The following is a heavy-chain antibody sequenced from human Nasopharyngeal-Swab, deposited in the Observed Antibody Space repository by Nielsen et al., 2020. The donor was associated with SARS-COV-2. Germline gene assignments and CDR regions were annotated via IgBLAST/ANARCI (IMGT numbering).Heavy chain of an antibody. D-gene: IGHD5-12*01. CDR2: SDYSGST. J-gene: IGHJ5*02. Sequence: SETLSLTCTASGGSISSSYWSWIRQPPGKGLEWIGYSDYSGSTNYNPSLKSRVTISVDTSKNQFSLKLGSVTAADTAVYYCAREGDSGYDFFFDPWGQRTLFTVSS. CDR3: AREGDSGYDFFFDP. V-gene: IGHV4-59*01. CDR1: GGSISSSY.